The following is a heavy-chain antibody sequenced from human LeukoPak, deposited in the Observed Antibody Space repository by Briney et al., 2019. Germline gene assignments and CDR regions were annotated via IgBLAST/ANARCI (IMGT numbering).Heavy chain of an antibody. D-gene: IGHD3-10*01. CDR3: AREGARFDDAFDI. J-gene: IGHJ3*02. V-gene: IGHV3-74*01. Sequence: TGGSLRLSCAASGFTFSSYWMHWVRQAPGKGLVWVSRINSDGSSTSYADSVKGRFTISRDNAKNTLYLQMNRLRAEDTAVYYCAREGARFDDAFDIWGQGTMVSVSS. CDR2: INSDGSST. CDR1: GFTFSSYW.